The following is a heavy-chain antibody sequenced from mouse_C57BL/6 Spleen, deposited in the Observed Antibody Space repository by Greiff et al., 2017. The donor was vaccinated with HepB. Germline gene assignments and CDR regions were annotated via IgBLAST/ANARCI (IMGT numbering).Heavy chain of an antibody. CDR2: IWRGGST. CDR3: AKNAIYYDYGYFDV. Sequence: VQLQQSGPGLVQPSQSLSITCTVSGFSLTSYGVHWVRQSPGKGLEWLGVIWRGGSTDYNAAFMSRLSITKDNSKSQVFFKMNSLQADDTAIYYCAKNAIYYDYGYFDVWGTGTTVTVSS. J-gene: IGHJ1*03. CDR1: GFSLTSYG. V-gene: IGHV2-5*01. D-gene: IGHD2-4*01.